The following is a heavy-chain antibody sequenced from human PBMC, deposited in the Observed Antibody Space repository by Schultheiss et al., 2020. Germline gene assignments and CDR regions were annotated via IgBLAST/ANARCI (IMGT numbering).Heavy chain of an antibody. Sequence: GESLKISCAASGFTFSSYAMHWVRQAPGKGLEWVSYISSSGSTIYYADSVKGRFTISRDNSKNTLYLQMNSLRAEDTAVYYCARRYTYGIDYWGQGTLVTV. J-gene: IGHJ4*02. D-gene: IGHD5-18*01. CDR2: ISSSGSTI. CDR3: ARRYTYGIDY. CDR1: GFTFSSYA. V-gene: IGHV3-48*01.